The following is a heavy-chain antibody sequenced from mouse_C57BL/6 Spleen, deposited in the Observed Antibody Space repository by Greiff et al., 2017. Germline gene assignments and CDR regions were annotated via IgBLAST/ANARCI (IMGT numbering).Heavy chain of an antibody. CDR2: IDPSDSYT. Sequence: VQLQQPGAELVMPGASVKLSCKASGYTFPSYWMHWVKQRPGQGLEWIGEIDPSDSYTNYNQKFKGKSTLTVDKSSSTAYMQLSSLTSEDSAVYYCAAYGNYNAMDYWGQGTSVTVSS. CDR1: GYTFPSYW. CDR3: AAYGNYNAMDY. J-gene: IGHJ4*01. V-gene: IGHV1-69*01. D-gene: IGHD2-1*01.